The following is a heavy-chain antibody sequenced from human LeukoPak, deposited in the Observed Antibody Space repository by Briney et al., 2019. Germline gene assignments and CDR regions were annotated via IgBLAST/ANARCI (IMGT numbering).Heavy chain of an antibody. CDR3: ARGGCSCTSCPLRFDP. CDR1: GYTFTSYD. CDR2: MNPNSGNT. J-gene: IGHJ5*02. V-gene: IGHV1-8*01. D-gene: IGHD2-2*01. Sequence: ASVKVSCKASGYTFTSYDINWVRQATGQGLEWMGWMNPNSGNTGYAQKFQGRVTMTRNTSISTAYMELSSLRSEDTAVYYCARGGCSCTSCPLRFDPWGQGTLVTVSS.